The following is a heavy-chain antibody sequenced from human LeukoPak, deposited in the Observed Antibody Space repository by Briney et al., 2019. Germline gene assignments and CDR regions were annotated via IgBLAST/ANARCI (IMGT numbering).Heavy chain of an antibody. J-gene: IGHJ6*02. D-gene: IGHD3-10*01. Sequence: GGSLRLSCAASGFTVSSNYMSWVRQAPGKGLERVSVIYSGGSTYYADSVKGRFTISRDNSKNTLYLQMNSLRAEDTAVYYCARGAYGSGSLTFNYYYYYGMDVWGQGTTVTVSS. CDR3: ARGAYGSGSLTFNYYYYYGMDV. V-gene: IGHV3-66*01. CDR1: GFTVSSNY. CDR2: IYSGGST.